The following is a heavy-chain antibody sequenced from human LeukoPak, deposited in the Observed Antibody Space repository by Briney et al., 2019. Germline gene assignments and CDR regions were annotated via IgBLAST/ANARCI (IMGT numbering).Heavy chain of an antibody. J-gene: IGHJ4*02. CDR3: ARVFDGYDSPLYYFDY. D-gene: IGHD3-3*01. CDR1: GFTFSGFA. V-gene: IGHV3-23*01. CDR2: ISGSGDNT. Sequence: PGGSLRLSCAASGFTFSGFAMSWVRRTPGKGLEWVSGISGSGDNTLYADSVKGRFTISRDNSKNTLYLEMNSLRAEDTAVYYCARVFDGYDSPLYYFDYWGQGTLVTVSS.